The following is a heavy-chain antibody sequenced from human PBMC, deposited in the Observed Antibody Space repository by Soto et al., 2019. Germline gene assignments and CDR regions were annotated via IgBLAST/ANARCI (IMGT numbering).Heavy chain of an antibody. J-gene: IGHJ1*01. CDR2: IIPSFGTA. CDR1: GGTFSSSA. CDR3: ASLAVAGNVRYFQH. V-gene: IGHV1-69*12. Sequence: QVQLVQSGAEVKTPGSSVKVSCKASGGTFSSSASSWVRQAPGQGLEWMGGIIPSFGTANYAQKFQGRVTSTADESTSAASMELSSLRSEYTTVYYYASLAVAGNVRYFQHWGTGTLVSVSS. D-gene: IGHD6-13*01.